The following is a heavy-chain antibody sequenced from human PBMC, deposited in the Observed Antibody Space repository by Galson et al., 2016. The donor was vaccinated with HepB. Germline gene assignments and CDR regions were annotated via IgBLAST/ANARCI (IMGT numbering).Heavy chain of an antibody. CDR2: TYYRSNWRN. CDR3: ARSYLRGRGGGG. D-gene: IGHD4-17*01. J-gene: IGHJ4*02. CDR1: GDSVSSNSAG. Sequence: CAISGDSVSSNSAGWNWIRQSPSRGLEWLGGTYYRSNWRNDYADSVKSRITINPDTSKNHFSLQLNSVTPEDTAVYYCARSYLRGRGGGGGGQGTLGTVSS. V-gene: IGHV6-1*01.